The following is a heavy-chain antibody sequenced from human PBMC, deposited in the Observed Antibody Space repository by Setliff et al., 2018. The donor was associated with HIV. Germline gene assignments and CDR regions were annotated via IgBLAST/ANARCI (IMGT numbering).Heavy chain of an antibody. D-gene: IGHD2-15*01. V-gene: IGHV4-59*08. J-gene: IGHJ5*02. CDR3: ARLAREEYCRGRTCYPNWFDP. CDR1: GDSISNYH. CDR2: FHHSGSP. Sequence: PSETLSLTCTVSGDSISNYHWSWIRQPPGKRLEFIVFFHHSGSPIYNPSLDSRVNISVDTSKHQFSLKLSSVTAADTTVYYCARLAREEYCRGRTCYPNWFDPWGPGTLVTVS.